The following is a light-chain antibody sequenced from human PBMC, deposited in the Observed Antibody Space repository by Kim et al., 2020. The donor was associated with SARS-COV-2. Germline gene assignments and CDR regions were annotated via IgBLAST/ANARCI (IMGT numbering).Light chain of an antibody. CDR1: ESISRY. CDR3: QQSYSTPVT. Sequence: SPSVGDRVTITCRASESISRYFNWYQQKPGKAPNVLIYGASSLQSGVPSRFSGSGSGRDFSLTINSLQPEDFATYFCQQSYSTPVTFGQGTKLEI. CDR2: GAS. V-gene: IGKV1-39*01. J-gene: IGKJ2*01.